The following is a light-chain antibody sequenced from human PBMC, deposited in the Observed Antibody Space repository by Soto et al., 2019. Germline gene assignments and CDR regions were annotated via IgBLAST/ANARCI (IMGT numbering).Light chain of an antibody. Sequence: QSALTQPPSASGSPGQSVTISCTGTSSDVGDYNYVSWYQHHPGKAPKLMIYEVSKRPSGVPDRFSGSKSGNTASLTVSGLQAEDEADYYCSSYAGRNNFGLFGGGTQLTVL. CDR2: EVS. CDR3: SSYAGRNNFGL. CDR1: SSDVGDYNY. J-gene: IGLJ2*01. V-gene: IGLV2-8*01.